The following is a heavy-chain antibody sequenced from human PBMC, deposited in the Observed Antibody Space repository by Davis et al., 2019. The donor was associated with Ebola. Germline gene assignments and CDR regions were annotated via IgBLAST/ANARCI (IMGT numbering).Heavy chain of an antibody. V-gene: IGHV1-18*04. CDR1: GYTFTSYG. CDR2: INPHNGNT. CDR3: ARAQFPTTSDH. J-gene: IGHJ4*02. D-gene: IGHD1-1*01. Sequence: ASVKVSCKASGYTFTSYGITWVRQAPGQGLEWMGWINPHNGNTNYAQNVQGRVTMTTDTFTGTAYMEVGSLRSDDTAVYYCARAQFPTTSDHWGQGTLVTVSS.